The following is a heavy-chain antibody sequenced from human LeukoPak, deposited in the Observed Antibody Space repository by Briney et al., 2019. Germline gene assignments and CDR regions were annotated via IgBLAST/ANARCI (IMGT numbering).Heavy chain of an antibody. Sequence: SETPSLTCTVSGGSISSSSYYWGWIRQPPGKGLEWIGSFYYSGSTYYNPSLKSRVTISVDTSKNQFSLKLSSVTAADTAVYYCARGTELKGKNWFDPWGQGTLVTVSS. D-gene: IGHD1-7*01. J-gene: IGHJ5*02. V-gene: IGHV4-39*07. CDR3: ARGTELKGKNWFDP. CDR1: GGSISSSSYY. CDR2: FYYSGST.